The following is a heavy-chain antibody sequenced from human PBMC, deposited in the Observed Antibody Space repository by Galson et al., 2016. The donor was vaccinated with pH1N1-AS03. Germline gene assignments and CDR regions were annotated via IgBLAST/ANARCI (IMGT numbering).Heavy chain of an antibody. CDR2: IYTSGST. Sequence: TLSLTCTVSGDSISSSDYYWRWVRQPAGKGLEWIGRIYTSGSTNYNPSLKIRVTILVDTSKNLFSLNLSSVTAADTAVYYCARDPEKYDCWSGYLRGMDVWGQGTTVTVSS. CDR1: GDSISSSDYY. J-gene: IGHJ6*02. V-gene: IGHV4-61*02. D-gene: IGHD3-3*01. CDR3: ARDPEKYDCWSGYLRGMDV.